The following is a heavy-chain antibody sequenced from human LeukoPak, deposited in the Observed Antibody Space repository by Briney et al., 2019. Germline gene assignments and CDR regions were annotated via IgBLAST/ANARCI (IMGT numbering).Heavy chain of an antibody. J-gene: IGHJ4*02. CDR2: ISAYSGNT. D-gene: IGHD6-19*01. Sequence: ASVKVSCKASGYTFISYGISWVRQAPGEGLEWMGWISAYSGNTNYAQKFQQGRVTMTTDTSTSTVYMELRSLRSDDTAVYYCARGGPQWPFDYWGQGTLVTVSS. CDR1: GYTFISYG. V-gene: IGHV1-18*01. CDR3: ARGGPQWPFDY.